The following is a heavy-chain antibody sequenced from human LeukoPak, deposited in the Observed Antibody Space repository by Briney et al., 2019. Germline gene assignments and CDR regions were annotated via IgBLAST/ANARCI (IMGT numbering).Heavy chain of an antibody. Sequence: SETLSLTCTVSGGSISSYYWSWIRQPPGKGLEWIGYIYYSGSTNYNPSLKSRVTIPVDTSKSQFSLKLSSVTAADTAVYYCARGRGGDYEHWGQGTLVTVSS. D-gene: IGHD2-21*02. CDR1: GGSISSYY. J-gene: IGHJ4*02. CDR2: IYYSGST. V-gene: IGHV4-59*01. CDR3: ARGRGGDYEH.